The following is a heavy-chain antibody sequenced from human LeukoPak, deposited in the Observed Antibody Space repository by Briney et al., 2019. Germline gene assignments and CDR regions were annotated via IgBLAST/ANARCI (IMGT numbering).Heavy chain of an antibody. V-gene: IGHV3-7*01. D-gene: IGHD4-23*01. CDR2: IYKDGRVK. Sequence: GGSLRLSCAASGSTFSTYWMSWVRQAPGKGLEWVGNIYKDGRVKNYVDSVKGRFTISRDNTKNSLYLEMNNLRVEDTAIYYCATSFDSSGNDWGRGTLVTVSS. CDR3: ATSFDSSGND. J-gene: IGHJ4*02. CDR1: GSTFSTYW.